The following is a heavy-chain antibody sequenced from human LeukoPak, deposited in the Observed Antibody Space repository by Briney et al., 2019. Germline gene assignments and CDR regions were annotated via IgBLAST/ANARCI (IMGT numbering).Heavy chain of an antibody. CDR3: ARPREAGSSSGWYFDK. V-gene: IGHV3-30-3*01. J-gene: IGHJ4*02. Sequence: GGSLRLSCAASGFTFSSYAMHWVRQAPGKGLEWVAVMSHDGSVKIYADSVQGRFTISRDNSKNTLYLQLTSMRAEDTAVDHCARPREAGSSSGWYFDKWGQGTLVTVSS. CDR2: MSHDGSVK. D-gene: IGHD6-19*01. CDR1: GFTFSSYA.